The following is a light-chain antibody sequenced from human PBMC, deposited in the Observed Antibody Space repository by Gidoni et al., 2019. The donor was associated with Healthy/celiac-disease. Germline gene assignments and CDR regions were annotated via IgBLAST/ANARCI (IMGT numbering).Light chain of an antibody. Sequence: SYEMTQPSSLSVSPGQTGSTTCSGDKLVDKYSCWYQQKPRQSPVLVIYHDSKRPSGIPERFSGSNSGNTAILTNSVTQAMDDADYYCQAWDSSTVVFGGGTKLTVL. CDR1: KLVDKY. CDR3: QAWDSSTVV. CDR2: HDS. V-gene: IGLV3-1*01. J-gene: IGLJ2*01.